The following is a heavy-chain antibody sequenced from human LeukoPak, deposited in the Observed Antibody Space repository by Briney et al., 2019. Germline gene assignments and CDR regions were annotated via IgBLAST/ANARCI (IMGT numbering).Heavy chain of an antibody. CDR3: AGGIGYARSY. V-gene: IGHV3-66*01. CDR2: TYSGGST. Sequence: QPGGSLRFSCVPSGSTVSSNYMSWVRQAPGRGLEWVSVTYSGGSTDYAESVKGRFTISRDNSKNTLYLQMNSLRVEDTAVYYCAGGIGYARSYWGQGTLVTVSS. CDR1: GSTVSSNY. J-gene: IGHJ4*02. D-gene: IGHD2-2*01.